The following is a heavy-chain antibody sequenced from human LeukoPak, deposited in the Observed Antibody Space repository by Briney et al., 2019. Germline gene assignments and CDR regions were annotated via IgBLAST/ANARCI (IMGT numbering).Heavy chain of an antibody. CDR3: AKGDCSGTTCTNFDY. CDR1: GFTFSTYA. D-gene: IGHD2-2*01. CDR2: VSGSGGRT. V-gene: IGHV3-23*01. Sequence: GGSLRLSCAASGFTFSTYALSWVRQAPGKGLEWVSVVSGSGGRTSYADSVKGRFTISRDNSKDTLYLQMNSLRAEDTAVYYCAKGDCSGTTCTNFDYWGQGTLVTVSS. J-gene: IGHJ4*02.